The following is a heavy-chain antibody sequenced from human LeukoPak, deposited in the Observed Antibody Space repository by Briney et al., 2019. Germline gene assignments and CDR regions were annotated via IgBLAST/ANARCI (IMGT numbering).Heavy chain of an antibody. CDR1: GYTLTELS. V-gene: IGHV1-24*01. Sequence: ASVKVSCKVSGYTLTELSMHWVRQAPGKGLEWMGGFDPEDGETIYAQRFQGRVTMTEDTSTSTAYMELRSLRSDDTAVYYCARTFMNYDSSGYYYVYWGQGTLVTVPS. CDR3: ARTFMNYDSSGYYYVY. J-gene: IGHJ4*02. D-gene: IGHD3-22*01. CDR2: FDPEDGET.